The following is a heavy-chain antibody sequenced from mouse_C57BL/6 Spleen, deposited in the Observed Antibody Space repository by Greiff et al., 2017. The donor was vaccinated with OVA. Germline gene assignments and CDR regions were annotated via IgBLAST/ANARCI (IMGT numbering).Heavy chain of an antibody. D-gene: IGHD2-3*01. Sequence: QVQLQQPGAELVKPGASVKLSCKASGYTFTSYWMHWVEQRPGQGLEWIGMIHPNSGSTNYNEKFKSKATLTVDKSSSTAYMQLSSLTSEDSAVYYCARGDGYTWFAYWGQGTLVTVSA. J-gene: IGHJ3*01. CDR3: ARGDGYTWFAY. CDR1: GYTFTSYW. V-gene: IGHV1-64*01. CDR2: IHPNSGST.